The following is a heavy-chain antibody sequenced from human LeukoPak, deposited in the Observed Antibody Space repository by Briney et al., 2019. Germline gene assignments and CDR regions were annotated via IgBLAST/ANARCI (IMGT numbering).Heavy chain of an antibody. J-gene: IGHJ4*02. CDR1: GYSFTNYW. CDR2: INPGDSDT. CDR3: ARLEKTVTYDLHY. Sequence: GESLKISCQASGYSFTNYWIGWVRHMPGKGLEWMAIINPGDSDTRYSPSFQGQVTTSADKSISTAYLQWSSLKASDTAMYYCARLEKTVTYDLHYWGQGTLVTVSS. D-gene: IGHD4-17*01. V-gene: IGHV5-51*01.